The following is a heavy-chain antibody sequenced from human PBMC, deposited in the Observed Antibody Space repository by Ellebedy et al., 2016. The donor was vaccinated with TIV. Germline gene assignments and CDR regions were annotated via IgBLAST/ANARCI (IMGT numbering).Heavy chain of an antibody. D-gene: IGHD1-14*01. V-gene: IGHV1-46*01. J-gene: IGHJ4*02. CDR2: INPSGGST. CDR1: GYTFTSYY. Sequence: ASVKVSXXASGYTFTSYYMHWVRQAPGQGLEWMGIINPSGGSTSYAQKFQGRVTMTRDTSTSTVYMELSSLRSEDTAVYYCARAVFHEYYFDYWGQGTLVTVSS. CDR3: ARAVFHEYYFDY.